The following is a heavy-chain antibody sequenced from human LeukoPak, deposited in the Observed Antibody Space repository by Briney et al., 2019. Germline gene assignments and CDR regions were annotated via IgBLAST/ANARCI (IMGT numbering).Heavy chain of an antibody. CDR3: AIHQSGDHSDY. J-gene: IGHJ4*02. Sequence: GASVKVSCKASGYTFTSYGISWVRQAPGQGLEWMGWISPYNGNTNYAQKLQGRVTTTTDTSTSTAYMELRSLRSDDTAVYYCAIHQSGDHSDYWGQGTLVTVSS. D-gene: IGHD4-17*01. V-gene: IGHV1-18*01. CDR2: ISPYNGNT. CDR1: GYTFTSYG.